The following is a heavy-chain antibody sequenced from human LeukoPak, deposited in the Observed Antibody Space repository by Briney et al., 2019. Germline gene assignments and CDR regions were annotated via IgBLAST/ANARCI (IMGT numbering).Heavy chain of an antibody. CDR2: ISSSGSTI. V-gene: IGHV3-11*01. D-gene: IGHD5-12*01. CDR1: GFTFSDYY. Sequence: KSGGSLRLSCAASGFTFSDYYMSWIRQAPGKGLEWVSYISSSGSTIYYADSVKGRFTISRDNAKNSLYLQMNSQRAEDTAVYYCARRPRLPSGSYYYYGMDVWGQGTTVTVSS. CDR3: ARRPRLPSGSYYYYGMDV. J-gene: IGHJ6*02.